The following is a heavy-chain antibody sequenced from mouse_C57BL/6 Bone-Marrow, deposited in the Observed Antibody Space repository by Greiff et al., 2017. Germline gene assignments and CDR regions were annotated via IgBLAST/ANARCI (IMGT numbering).Heavy chain of an antibody. V-gene: IGHV2-9-1*01. Sequence: VKLMESGPGLVAPSQSLSITCTVSGFSLTSYAISWVRQPPGKGLEWLGVIWTGGGTHYNSALKSRLSISKDNSKSQVFLKMNSLQTDDTARYYCARNSELWVDYWGEGTTLTVSS. D-gene: IGHD4-1*01. CDR1: GFSLTSYA. CDR2: IWTGGGT. J-gene: IGHJ2*01. CDR3: ARNSELWVDY.